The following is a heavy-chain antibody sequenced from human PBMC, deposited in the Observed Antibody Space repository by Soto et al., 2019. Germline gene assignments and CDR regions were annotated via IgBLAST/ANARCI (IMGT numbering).Heavy chain of an antibody. D-gene: IGHD3-3*01. CDR1: GFTFSSYW. V-gene: IGHV3-7*05. J-gene: IGHJ4*02. CDR2: IKQDGSEK. Sequence: GGSLRLSCAASGFTFSSYWMSWVRQAPGKGLEWVANIKQDGSEKYYVDSVKGRFTISRDNAKNSLYLQMNSLRAEDTAVYYCARSSETYYDFWSGDLFDYWGQGTLVTVSS. CDR3: ARSSETYYDFWSGDLFDY.